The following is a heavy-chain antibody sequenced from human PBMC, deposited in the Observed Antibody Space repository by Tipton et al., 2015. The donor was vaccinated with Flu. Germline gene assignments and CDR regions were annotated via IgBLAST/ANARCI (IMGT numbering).Heavy chain of an antibody. CDR2: IYTSGST. D-gene: IGHD3-16*02. Sequence: LRLSCTVSGGSISSGSYYWSWIRQPAGKGLEWIGRIYTSGSTNYNPSLKSRVTISVDTSKNQFSLKLSSVTAADTAVYYCARDYLLGDLSFFDNWGQGTLVTVSS. CDR1: GGSISSGSYY. V-gene: IGHV4-61*02. CDR3: ARDYLLGDLSFFDN. J-gene: IGHJ4*02.